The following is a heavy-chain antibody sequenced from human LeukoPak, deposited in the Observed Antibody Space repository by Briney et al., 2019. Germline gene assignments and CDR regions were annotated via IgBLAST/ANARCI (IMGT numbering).Heavy chain of an antibody. V-gene: IGHV4-39*01. J-gene: IGHJ4*02. D-gene: IGHD3-3*01. Sequence: SETLSLTCTVSGGSVSSSNYYWGWIRQPPGKGLEWIGSIYYSGSTYYNPSLKSRVTISVDTSKNQSSLKLSSVTAADTAVYYCARQGKDFWSGYYSPYYFDYWGQGTLVTVSS. CDR2: IYYSGST. CDR1: GGSVSSSNYY. CDR3: ARQGKDFWSGYYSPYYFDY.